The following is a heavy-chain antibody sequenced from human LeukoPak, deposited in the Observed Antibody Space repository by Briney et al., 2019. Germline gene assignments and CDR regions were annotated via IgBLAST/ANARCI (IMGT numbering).Heavy chain of an antibody. CDR3: ARGARAGYSLEPFDY. CDR2: IYYSGST. CDR1: GGSMSSYY. V-gene: IGHV4-59*08. D-gene: IGHD5-24*01. J-gene: IGHJ4*02. Sequence: PSETLSLTCTVSGGSMSSYYWSWIRQPPGKGLEWIGYIYYSGSTKYNPSLKSRVTISVDTSKNQFSLKLSSVTAADTAVYYCARGARAGYSLEPFDYWGQGTLVTVSS.